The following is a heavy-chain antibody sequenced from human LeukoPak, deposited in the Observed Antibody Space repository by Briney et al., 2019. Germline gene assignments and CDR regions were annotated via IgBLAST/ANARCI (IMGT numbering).Heavy chain of an antibody. J-gene: IGHJ4*02. CDR2: ISYDGSNK. CDR1: GFTFSSYA. V-gene: IGHV3-30-3*01. Sequence: PGRSLRLSCAASGFTFSSYAMHWVRQAPGKGLEWVAVISYDGSNKYYADSVKGRFTISRDNSKNTLYLQMNSLRAEDTAVYYCARDWAGGPHDYWGQGTLVTVSS. CDR3: ARDWAGGPHDY. D-gene: IGHD3-10*01.